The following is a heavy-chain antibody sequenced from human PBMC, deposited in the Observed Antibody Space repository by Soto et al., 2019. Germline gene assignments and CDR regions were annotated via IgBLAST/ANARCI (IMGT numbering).Heavy chain of an antibody. J-gene: IGHJ4*02. CDR2: IYYSGST. CDR3: ARVSESYGYDY. Sequence: ASETLSLTCTVSGGSISSYYWSWIRQPPGKGLEWIGYIYYSGSTNYNPSLKSRVTISVDTSKNQFSLKLSSVTAADTAVYYCARVSESYGYDYWGQGTLVTVS. V-gene: IGHV4-59*01. CDR1: GGSISSYY. D-gene: IGHD5-18*01.